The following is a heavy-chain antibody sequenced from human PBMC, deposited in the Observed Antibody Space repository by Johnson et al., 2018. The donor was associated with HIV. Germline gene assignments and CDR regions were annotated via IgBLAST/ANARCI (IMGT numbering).Heavy chain of an antibody. J-gene: IGHJ3*02. D-gene: IGHD7-27*01. CDR2: ISGSGGNT. Sequence: VQLVESGGALVQPGGSLRLSCAASGFTFSNYAMSWVRQAPGKGLEWVSAISGSGGNTYYADSVKGQFTISRDNSKNTLYLQMNSLRAEDTAVFYCGMSGVEDAAFDIWGQGTMVTVSS. CDR1: GFTFSNYA. CDR3: GMSGVEDAAFDI. V-gene: IGHV3-23*04.